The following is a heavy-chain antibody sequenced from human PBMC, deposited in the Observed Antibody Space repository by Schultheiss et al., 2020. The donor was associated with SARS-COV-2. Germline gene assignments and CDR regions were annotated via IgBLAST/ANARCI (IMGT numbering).Heavy chain of an antibody. D-gene: IGHD2-15*01. CDR2: IYYSGST. V-gene: IGHV4-59*01. Sequence: SETLSLTCTVSGGSISSYYLSWIRQPPGKGLEWIGYIYYSGSTNYNPSLKSRVTISVDTYKNQFSLKLSSVTAADTAVYYCAREGVSIGCSGGSCYSNWYDHWGQGALVTVSS. J-gene: IGHJ5*02. CDR3: AREGVSIGCSGGSCYSNWYDH. CDR1: GGSISSYY.